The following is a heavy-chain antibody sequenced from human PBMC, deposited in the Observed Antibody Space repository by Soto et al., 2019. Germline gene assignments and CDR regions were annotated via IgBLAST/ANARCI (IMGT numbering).Heavy chain of an antibody. D-gene: IGHD3-3*01. CDR1: GGTFSSYA. V-gene: IGHV1-69*01. J-gene: IGHJ6*02. CDR3: ARARSSYLRFLEWLPNYGMDG. Sequence: QVQLVQSGAEVKKPGSSVKVSCKASGGTFSSYAISWVRQAPGQGLEWMGGIIPIFGTANYAQKFQGRVTITADESTSTAYMELSSLRSEDTAVYYCARARSSYLRFLEWLPNYGMDGWGQGTTVTVSS. CDR2: IIPIFGTA.